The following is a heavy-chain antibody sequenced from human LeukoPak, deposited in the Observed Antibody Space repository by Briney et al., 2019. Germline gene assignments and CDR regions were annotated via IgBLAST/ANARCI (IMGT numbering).Heavy chain of an antibody. CDR2: IYHSGST. Sequence: SETLSLTCAVSGGSISSSNWWSWVRQPPGKGLEWIGEIYHSGSTNYNPSLKSRVTISVDKSKNQFSLKMSSVTAADTAVYFCARVDYTYYPSFDYWGQGTVVTVSS. J-gene: IGHJ4*02. D-gene: IGHD3-22*01. CDR1: GGSISSSNW. CDR3: ARVDYTYYPSFDY. V-gene: IGHV4-4*02.